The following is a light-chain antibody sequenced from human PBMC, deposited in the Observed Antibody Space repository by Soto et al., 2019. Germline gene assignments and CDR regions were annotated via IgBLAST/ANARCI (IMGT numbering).Light chain of an antibody. V-gene: IGKV3-20*01. CDR1: QSFTSNY. CDR3: QQYGSSGT. J-gene: IGKJ1*01. CDR2: DTS. Sequence: EIVLTQSPGTLSLSPGERATLSCRASQSFTSNYLAWYQQKPGQAPGLLIYDTSTRASGVPDRFSGSGSGTDFTLTISRLEPEDFAVYYCQQYGSSGTFGQGTKVDIK.